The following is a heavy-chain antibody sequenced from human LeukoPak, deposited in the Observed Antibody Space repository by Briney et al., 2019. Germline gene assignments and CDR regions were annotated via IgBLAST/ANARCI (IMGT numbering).Heavy chain of an antibody. D-gene: IGHD5-24*01. Sequence: PGRSLRLSCAASGFTFSSYGTHWVRQAPGKGLEWVAVISYDGSNKYYADSVKGRFTISRDNSKNTLYLQMNSLRAEDTAVYYCAKGGGRDGYNSGLFDYWGQGTLVTVSS. CDR2: ISYDGSNK. J-gene: IGHJ4*02. CDR3: AKGGGRDGYNSGLFDY. CDR1: GFTFSSYG. V-gene: IGHV3-30*18.